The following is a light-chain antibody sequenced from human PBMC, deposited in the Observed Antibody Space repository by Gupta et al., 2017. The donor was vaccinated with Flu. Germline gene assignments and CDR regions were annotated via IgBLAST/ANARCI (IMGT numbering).Light chain of an antibody. CDR3: QQYGSSPYS. Sequence: EIVLTQSPGTLSWSPGERATRSCRASQSVSRNYLAWYQQKPGQPPRLLIYGASSRATGIPDRFSGSGSGTDFTLTISRLEPEDFAVYYCQQYGSSPYSFGQGTKLEIK. CDR1: QSVSRNY. CDR2: GAS. V-gene: IGKV3-20*01. J-gene: IGKJ2*03.